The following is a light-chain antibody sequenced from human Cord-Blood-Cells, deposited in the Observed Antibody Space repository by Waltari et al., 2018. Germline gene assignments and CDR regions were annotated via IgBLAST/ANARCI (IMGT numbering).Light chain of an antibody. Sequence: QSALTQPASVSGSPAQSITISCTGTSSDVGSYNLVSWYQQHPGKAPKLMIYEGSKRPSGVSNRFSGSKSGNTDSLTISGLQAEDEADYYCCSYAGSSTVVFGGGTKLTVL. CDR3: CSYAGSSTVV. CDR1: SSDVGSYNL. CDR2: EGS. V-gene: IGLV2-23*01. J-gene: IGLJ2*01.